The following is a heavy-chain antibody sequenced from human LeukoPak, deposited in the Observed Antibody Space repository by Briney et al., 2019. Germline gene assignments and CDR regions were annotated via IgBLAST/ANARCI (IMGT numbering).Heavy chain of an antibody. CDR3: ARGGYYGSGNDFRFDP. Sequence: PSETLSLTCTVSGGSINSNYWSWIRQPPGKGLECIGYIHYTGSTNYNPSLKSRVTISVDTSKSQFSLKLSSVTAADTAIYYCARGGYYGSGNDFRFDPWGQGTLVTVSS. D-gene: IGHD3-10*01. J-gene: IGHJ5*02. V-gene: IGHV4-59*01. CDR2: IHYTGST. CDR1: GGSINSNY.